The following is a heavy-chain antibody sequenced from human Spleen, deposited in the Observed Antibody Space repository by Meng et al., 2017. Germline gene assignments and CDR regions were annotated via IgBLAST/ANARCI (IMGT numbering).Heavy chain of an antibody. J-gene: IGHJ2*01. CDR2: INHSGGT. Sequence: QVQLPQWGAGLLKPSETLSLTCAVYGGSFSGYYWSWIRQPPGKGLEWIGDINHSGGTNYNPSLKSRVTISVDTSKNQFSLKLTSVTAADTAVYYCAREASGDRWYFDIWGRGTLVTVSS. CDR3: AREASGDRWYFDI. D-gene: IGHD1-26*01. V-gene: IGHV4-34*01. CDR1: GGSFSGYY.